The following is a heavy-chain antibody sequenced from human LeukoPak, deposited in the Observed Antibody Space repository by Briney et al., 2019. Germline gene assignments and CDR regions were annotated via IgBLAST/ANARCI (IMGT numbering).Heavy chain of an antibody. CDR1: GFTFSTFA. J-gene: IGHJ3*02. D-gene: IGHD4-17*01. V-gene: IGHV3-23*01. CDR3: ARDFGTTVTMGAFDI. Sequence: GGSLRLSCAASGFTFSTFAMIWVRQPPGKGLEWVSSIFPSGGEIHYADSVKGRFTISRDNSKNTLYLQMNSLRAEDTAVYYCARDFGTTVTMGAFDIWGQGTMVTVSS. CDR2: IFPSGGEI.